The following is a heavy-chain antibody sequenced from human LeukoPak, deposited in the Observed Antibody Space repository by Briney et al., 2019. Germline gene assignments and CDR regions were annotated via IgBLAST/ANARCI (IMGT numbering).Heavy chain of an antibody. CDR2: ISSSSSYI. J-gene: IGHJ4*02. CDR1: GFTFSSYS. V-gene: IGHV3-21*01. CDR3: ARDLVYSGYAPHY. Sequence: GGSLRLSCAASGFTFSSYSMNWVRHAPGKGLEWVSSISSSSSYIYYADSVKGRFTISRDNAKNSLYLQMNSLRAEDTAVYYCARDLVYSGYAPHYWGQGTLVTVSS. D-gene: IGHD5-12*01.